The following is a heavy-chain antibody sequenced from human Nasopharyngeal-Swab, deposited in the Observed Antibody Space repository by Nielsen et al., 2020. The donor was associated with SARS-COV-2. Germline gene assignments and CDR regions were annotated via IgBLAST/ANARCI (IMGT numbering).Heavy chain of an antibody. CDR2: ISSSSSYI. V-gene: IGHV3-21*01. D-gene: IGHD2-15*01. CDR1: GFTFSSYS. CDR3: ARDGGDIVVVVAATYLGY. J-gene: IGHJ4*02. Sequence: GGSLRLSCAASGFTFSSYSTNWVRQAPGKGLEWVSSISSSSSYIYYADSVKGRFTISRDNAKNSLYLQMNSLRAEDTAVYYCARDGGDIVVVVAATYLGYWGQGTLVTVSS.